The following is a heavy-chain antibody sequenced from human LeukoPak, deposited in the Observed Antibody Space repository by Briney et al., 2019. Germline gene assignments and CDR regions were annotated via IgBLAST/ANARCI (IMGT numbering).Heavy chain of an antibody. V-gene: IGHV3-74*01. CDR1: GFTFSSYW. J-gene: IGHJ4*02. Sequence: GGSLRLSCAASGFTFSSYWMHWVRQAPGKGLVWVSRIISDGSSASYADSVKGRFTISRDNAKNTLYLQMTSLRAEDTAVYYCARRFDYWGQGILVTVSS. CDR2: IISDGSSA. CDR3: ARRFDY.